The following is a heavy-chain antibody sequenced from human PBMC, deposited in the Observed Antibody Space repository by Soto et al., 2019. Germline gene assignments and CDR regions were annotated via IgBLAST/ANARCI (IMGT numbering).Heavy chain of an antibody. Sequence: QVQLVESGGGVVQPGRSLRLSCAASGFTFSNYAIHWVRQAPGKGLEWVAVLSYDGNNIHYADSVKGRFTVSRDNSKNPLFLQKYRLRAEDTALYYCARGPIGDAAMVTTYFDYWGQGTLVSVSS. CDR1: GFTFSNYA. CDR2: LSYDGNNI. CDR3: ARGPIGDAAMVTTYFDY. J-gene: IGHJ4*02. D-gene: IGHD5-18*01. V-gene: IGHV3-30-3*01.